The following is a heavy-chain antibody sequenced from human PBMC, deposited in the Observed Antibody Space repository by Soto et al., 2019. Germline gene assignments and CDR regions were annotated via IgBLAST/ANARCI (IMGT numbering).Heavy chain of an antibody. CDR2: ISNAGSGST. V-gene: IGHV1-3*01. J-gene: IGHJ4*02. CDR3: ARESSHYQDAFQN. D-gene: IGHD6-19*01. CDR1: GYPFPSFE. Sequence: QVHLVQSGAEVKKPGASVKVSCKTSGYPFPSFEVHWVRQAPGQRPEWMGGISNAGSGSTKYSQKFQDRLNITGDRRATTVYMSLSSLTSEDTAIYYCARESSHYQDAFQNWGQGTLVTVSA.